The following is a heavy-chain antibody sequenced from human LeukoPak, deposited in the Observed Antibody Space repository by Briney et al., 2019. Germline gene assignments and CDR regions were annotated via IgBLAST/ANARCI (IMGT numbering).Heavy chain of an antibody. Sequence: ASVTVSCKASGYTFTSYYMHWVRQAPGQGLEWMGIINPSGGSTSYAQKFQGRVTMTRDTSTSTVYMELSSLRSEDTAVYYCARSPWVVAASDYWGQGTLVTVSS. CDR2: INPSGGST. CDR3: ARSPWVVAASDY. CDR1: GYTFTSYY. D-gene: IGHD2-15*01. J-gene: IGHJ4*02. V-gene: IGHV1-46*01.